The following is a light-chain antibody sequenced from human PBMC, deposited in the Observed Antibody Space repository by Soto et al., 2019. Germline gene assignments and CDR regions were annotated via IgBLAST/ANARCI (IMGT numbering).Light chain of an antibody. CDR3: ETWDSNTRV. Sequence: QSVLTQSSSASASLGSSFKLTCTLRSGHSSYIIAWHQQQAGKAPRYLMKVEGSGSYNKGSGVPDRFSGSSSGADRYLTISNLQFEDEADYYCETWDSNTRVFGGGNKLTVL. V-gene: IGLV4-60*02. J-gene: IGLJ3*02. CDR2: VEGSGSY. CDR1: SGHSSYI.